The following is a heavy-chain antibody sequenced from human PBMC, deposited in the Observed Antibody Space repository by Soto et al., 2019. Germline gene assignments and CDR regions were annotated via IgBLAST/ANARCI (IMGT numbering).Heavy chain of an antibody. CDR1: GFTFSSYA. CDR3: AKDAFGWMATIQVTN. Sequence: GGSLRLSCAASGFTFSSYAMSWVHQAPGKGLEWVSAISGSGGSTYYADSVKGRFTISRDNSKNTLYLQMNSLRAEDTAVYYCAKDAFGWMATIQVTNWGQGTLVTVSS. J-gene: IGHJ4*02. CDR2: ISGSGGST. D-gene: IGHD5-12*01. V-gene: IGHV3-23*01.